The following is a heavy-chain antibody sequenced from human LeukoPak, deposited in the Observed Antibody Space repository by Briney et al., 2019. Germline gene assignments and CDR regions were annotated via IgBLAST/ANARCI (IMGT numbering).Heavy chain of an antibody. Sequence: GGSLRLSCAASGFTFSSYEMNWVRQAPGKGLEWVSSISGTSVYIYYADSVKGRFTISRDNAKNSLYLQMNSLRAEDTAVYYCARGTPYTSSSDFDYWGQGTLVTVSS. CDR2: ISGTSVYI. CDR3: ARGTPYTSSSDFDY. J-gene: IGHJ4*02. CDR1: GFTFSSYE. V-gene: IGHV3-21*01. D-gene: IGHD6-6*01.